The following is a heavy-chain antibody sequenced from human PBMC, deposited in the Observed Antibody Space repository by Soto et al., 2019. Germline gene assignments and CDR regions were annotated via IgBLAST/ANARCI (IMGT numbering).Heavy chain of an antibody. CDR2: IVVGSGNT. D-gene: IGHD3-9*01. Sequence: GASVKVSCKASGFTFSSSAVQWVRQARGQRLEWIGKIVVGSGNTNYAQKFQEGVTITRDMSTSTAYMELSSLRSEDTAFYYCAAFDPGPMGFDPWGQGTLVTVSS. J-gene: IGHJ5*02. CDR1: GFTFSSSA. V-gene: IGHV1-58*01. CDR3: AAFDPGPMGFDP.